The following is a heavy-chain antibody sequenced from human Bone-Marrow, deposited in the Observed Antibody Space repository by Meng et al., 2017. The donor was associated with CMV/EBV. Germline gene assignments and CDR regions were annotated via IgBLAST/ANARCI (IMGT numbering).Heavy chain of an antibody. J-gene: IGHJ4*02. D-gene: IGHD6-13*01. Sequence: SGGSISSGCSYWSWIRQHPGKGLEWIGYIYYSGSTYYNPSLKSRVTISVDTSKNQFSLKLSSVTAADTAVYYCARLRAAAGTYYFDYWGQGTLVTVSS. CDR2: IYYSGST. CDR3: ARLRAAAGTYYFDY. CDR1: GGSISSGCSY. V-gene: IGHV4-31*02.